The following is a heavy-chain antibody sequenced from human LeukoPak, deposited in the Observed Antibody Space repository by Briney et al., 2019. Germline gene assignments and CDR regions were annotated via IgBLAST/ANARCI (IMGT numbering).Heavy chain of an antibody. CDR3: ARAHCGGDCYLFDY. J-gene: IGHJ4*02. V-gene: IGHV1-69*04. D-gene: IGHD2-21*02. CDR2: IIPILGIA. CDR1: GGTFSSYA. Sequence: WASVKVSCKASGGTFSSYAISWVRQAPGQGLAWMGRIIPILGIANYAQKFQGRVTITADKSTSTAYMELSSLRSEDTAVYYCARAHCGGDCYLFDYWGQGTLVTVSS.